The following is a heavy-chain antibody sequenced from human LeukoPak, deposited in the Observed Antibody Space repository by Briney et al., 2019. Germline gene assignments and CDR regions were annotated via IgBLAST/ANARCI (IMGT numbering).Heavy chain of an antibody. J-gene: IGHJ4*02. CDR1: GYTFTGYF. CDR2: INPNSGGT. V-gene: IGHV1-2*02. D-gene: IGHD6-19*01. CDR3: ARGVAGTPLTDY. Sequence: ASVKVSCKSSGYTFTGYFVHWVRQAPGQGLEWTGWINPNSGGTNYAQKFQGRVTMTRDTSISIAYMELSRLRSDDTAVYYCARGVAGTPLTDYWGQGTLVTVSS.